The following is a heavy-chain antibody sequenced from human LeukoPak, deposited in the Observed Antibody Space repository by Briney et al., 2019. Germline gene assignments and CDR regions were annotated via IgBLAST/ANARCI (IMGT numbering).Heavy chain of an antibody. CDR3: ARLRNVVNVHWGFFDT. Sequence: GGSLRLSCAASGFTLSGYFMNWLRQAPGKGLEWVSCIGNNGVAIYYADSVRGRFTISRDNAKNSLYLQMSSLRAEDTAVYFCARLRNVVNVHWGFFDTWGQGAMVTVSS. J-gene: IGHJ4*02. CDR1: GFTLSGYF. V-gene: IGHV3-48*04. D-gene: IGHD4-23*01. CDR2: IGNNGVAI.